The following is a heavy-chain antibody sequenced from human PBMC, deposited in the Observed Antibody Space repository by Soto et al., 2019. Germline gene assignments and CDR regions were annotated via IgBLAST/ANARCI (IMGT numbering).Heavy chain of an antibody. CDR3: ATSRSTGHPALFDY. Sequence: WTWIRQPPGTGLEWIGYIYYSGSSRYNPSLKSRLTISVDTSKNQFSLKLTSVTAADTAVYYCATSRSTGHPALFDYWGQGTLVTVSS. CDR2: IYYSGSS. J-gene: IGHJ4*02. V-gene: IGHV4-31*02. D-gene: IGHD1-26*01.